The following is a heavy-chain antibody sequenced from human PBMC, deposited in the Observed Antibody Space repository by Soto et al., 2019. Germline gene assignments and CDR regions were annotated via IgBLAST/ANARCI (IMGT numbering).Heavy chain of an antibody. CDR3: ASFDGTLVRGGRSSPYEMDV. J-gene: IGHJ6*01. Sequence: QVLLVQSGPEVKKPGSSVKVSCKASGGTFNNYAINWVRQAPGKGLEWMGGIIPTFGTGNHAQKFQGRVTVTADESTTPAYMELNSLRSEDTAIYYCASFDGTLVRGGRSSPYEMDVWGQGPTVIVSS. D-gene: IGHD3-10*01. V-gene: IGHV1-69*01. CDR2: IIPTFGTG. CDR1: GGTFNNYA.